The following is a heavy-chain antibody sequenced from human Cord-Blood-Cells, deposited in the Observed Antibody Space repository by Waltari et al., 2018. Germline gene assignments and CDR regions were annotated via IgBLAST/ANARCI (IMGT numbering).Heavy chain of an antibody. J-gene: IGHJ6*02. CDR3: AGVYYYDRSGYYYYYGMDV. CDR2: INPNRGGT. CDR1: GYTFTGYY. D-gene: IGHD3-22*01. Sequence: QVQLVQSGAEVKKPGASVKVSCKASGYTFTGYYMHCVRQSPGQGLEWMGWINPNRGGTNDAQKFQGRGTMTRDTSISTAYMERSRLRADGTAVYYCAGVYYYDRSGYYYYYGMDVWGQGTTVTVSS. V-gene: IGHV1-2*02.